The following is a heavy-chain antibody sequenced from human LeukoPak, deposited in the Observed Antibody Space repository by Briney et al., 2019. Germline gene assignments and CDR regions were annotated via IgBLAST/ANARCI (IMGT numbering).Heavy chain of an antibody. Sequence: GGSLRLSCAASGFTFSSYAMSWVRQAPGKGLEWVSGISGSGDSTYYADSVKGRFTISRDNSKNTLYLQMNSLRAEDTAVYYCARATVTPGIFDYWGQGTLVTVSS. CDR1: GFTFSSYA. J-gene: IGHJ4*02. D-gene: IGHD4-11*01. CDR2: ISGSGDST. V-gene: IGHV3-23*01. CDR3: ARATVTPGIFDY.